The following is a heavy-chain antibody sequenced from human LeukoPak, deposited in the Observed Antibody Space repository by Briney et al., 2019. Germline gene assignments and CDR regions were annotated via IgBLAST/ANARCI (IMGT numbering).Heavy chain of an antibody. CDR1: GGSISSGSYY. J-gene: IGHJ4*02. Sequence: SQTLSLTCTVSGGSISSGSYYWSWIRQPAGKGLEWIGRIYTSGSTNYNPSLKSRVTISVDTSKNQFSLKLSSVTAADTAVYYCARHLGSSWYLTADYWGQGTLVTVSS. CDR3: ARHLGSSWYLTADY. V-gene: IGHV4-61*02. CDR2: IYTSGST. D-gene: IGHD6-13*01.